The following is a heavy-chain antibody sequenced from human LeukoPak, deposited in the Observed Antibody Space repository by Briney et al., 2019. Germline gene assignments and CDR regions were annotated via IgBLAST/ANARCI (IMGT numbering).Heavy chain of an antibody. CDR3: ARDGLVHWFDP. J-gene: IGHJ5*02. Sequence: SETLSLTCTVSGGSISSGGYYWSWIRQPPGKGLEWIGYIYHSGSTYYNPSLKSRVTISVDRSKNQFSLKLSSVTAADTAVYYCARDGLVHWFDPWGQGTLVTVSS. CDR1: GGSISSGGYY. D-gene: IGHD6-6*01. CDR2: IYHSGST. V-gene: IGHV4-30-2*01.